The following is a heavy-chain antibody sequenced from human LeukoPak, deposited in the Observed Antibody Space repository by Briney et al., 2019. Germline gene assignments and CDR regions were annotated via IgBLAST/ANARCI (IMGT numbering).Heavy chain of an antibody. D-gene: IGHD3-22*01. CDR1: GDSVSSGSYY. V-gene: IGHV4-31*03. CDR2: IYYSGST. CDR3: ARGDDSSGPDAFDI. Sequence: SETLSLTCTVSGDSVSSGSYYWNWIRQPPGKGLEWIGYIYYSGSTYYNPSLKSRVTISVDTSKNQFSLKLSSVTAADTAVYYCARGDDSSGPDAFDIWGQGTMVTVSS. J-gene: IGHJ3*02.